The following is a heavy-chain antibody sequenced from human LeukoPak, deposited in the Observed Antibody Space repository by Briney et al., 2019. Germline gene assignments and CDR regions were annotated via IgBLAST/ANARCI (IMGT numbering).Heavy chain of an antibody. Sequence: SETLSLTCTVSGYSITSGYYWGWIRQPPGKGLEWIGNIYHSGTTYYNPSLKSRVTISVDTSKNQFSLKLSSVTAADTAVYYCARGVSRGYSYGRYYMDVWGKGTTVTVSS. D-gene: IGHD5-18*01. CDR2: IYHSGTT. CDR1: GYSITSGYY. V-gene: IGHV4-38-2*02. CDR3: ARGVSRGYSYGRYYMDV. J-gene: IGHJ6*03.